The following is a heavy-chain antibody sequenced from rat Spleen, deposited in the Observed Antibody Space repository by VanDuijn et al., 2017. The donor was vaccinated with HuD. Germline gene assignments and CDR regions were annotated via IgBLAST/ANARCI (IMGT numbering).Heavy chain of an antibody. CDR1: GFSITSAYR. CDR3: ARSDGPHYYLPFAN. Sequence: EVQLQESGPGLVKPSQSLSLTCSVTGFSITSAYRWNWIRKFPGHKLEWMGYVNSAGTPNYNPSLKSRISITRDTSKNQFFLQVNSVTTEDTATYYCARSDGPHYYLPFANWGQGTLVTVSS. V-gene: IGHV3-3*01. CDR2: VNSAGTP. J-gene: IGHJ3*01. D-gene: IGHD1-12*02.